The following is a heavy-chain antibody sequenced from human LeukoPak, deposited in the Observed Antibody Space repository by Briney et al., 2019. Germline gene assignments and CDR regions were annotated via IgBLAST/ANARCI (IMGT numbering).Heavy chain of an antibody. CDR1: GYTFTGYY. CDR2: INPNSGGT. Sequence: ASVKVSCKASGYTFTGYYMHWVRQAPGQGLEWMGWINPNSGGTSYAQKFQGRVTMTRDTSISTAYMELSRLRSDDTAVYYCARVLYDSSGYYPFYFDYWGQGTLVTVSS. CDR3: ARVLYDSSGYYPFYFDY. D-gene: IGHD3-22*01. V-gene: IGHV1-2*02. J-gene: IGHJ4*02.